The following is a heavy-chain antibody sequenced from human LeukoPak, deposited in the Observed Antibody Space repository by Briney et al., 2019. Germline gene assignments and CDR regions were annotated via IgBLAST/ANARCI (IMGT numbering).Heavy chain of an antibody. J-gene: IGHJ5*02. V-gene: IGHV5-51*01. CDR3: ARRGGSYPRAENWFDP. CDR1: GYSFTSYW. CDR2: IYPGDSDT. Sequence: GESLKISCKGSGYSFTSYWLGWVRQMPGKGLEWMGIIYPGDSDTRYSPSFQGQVTISADKSISTAYLQWSSLKASDTAMYYCARRGGSYPRAENWFDPWGQGTLVTVSS. D-gene: IGHD1-26*01.